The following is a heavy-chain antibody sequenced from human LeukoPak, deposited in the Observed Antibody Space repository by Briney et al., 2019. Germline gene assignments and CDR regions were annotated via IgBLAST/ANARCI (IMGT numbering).Heavy chain of an antibody. CDR2: INHSGST. V-gene: IGHV4-34*01. Sequence: SETLSLTCAVYGGSFSGYYWSLIRQPPGKGLEWIGKINHSGSTNYNPSLKSRVSISVDTSKNQFSLKLNSVTAADTAVYYCARGLLVPAATRYWYFDLWGRGTLVTVSS. D-gene: IGHD2-2*01. CDR1: GGSFSGYY. J-gene: IGHJ2*01. CDR3: ARGLLVPAATRYWYFDL.